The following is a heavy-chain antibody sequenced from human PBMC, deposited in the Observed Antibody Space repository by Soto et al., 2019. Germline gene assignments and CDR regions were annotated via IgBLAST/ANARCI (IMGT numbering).Heavy chain of an antibody. Sequence: QVQLVESGGGVVQPETSLRLSCAASGFIFSNYGMHWVRQAPGKGLEWVALIWYDGSNKYYAGSVKGRFTISRDNSMNRLYLQMNSLRGEDTALYYCARALGGSSSGTMESWGQGTLVTVSS. CDR3: ARALGGSSSGTMES. D-gene: IGHD6-13*01. CDR2: IWYDGSNK. CDR1: GFIFSNYG. J-gene: IGHJ5*02. V-gene: IGHV3-33*01.